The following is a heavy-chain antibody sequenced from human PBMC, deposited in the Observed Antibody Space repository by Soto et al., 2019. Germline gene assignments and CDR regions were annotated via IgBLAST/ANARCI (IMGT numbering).Heavy chain of an antibody. CDR1: GGSISSSSYY. D-gene: IGHD6-19*01. Sequence: SETLSLTCTVSGGSISSSSYYWGWIRQPPGEGLEWIGSIYYSGSTYYNPSLKSRVTISVDTSKNQFSLKLNSVTAADTAVYYCARHGARSGWYYFDYWGQGSLVTVSS. CDR3: ARHGARSGWYYFDY. CDR2: IYYSGST. V-gene: IGHV4-39*01. J-gene: IGHJ4*02.